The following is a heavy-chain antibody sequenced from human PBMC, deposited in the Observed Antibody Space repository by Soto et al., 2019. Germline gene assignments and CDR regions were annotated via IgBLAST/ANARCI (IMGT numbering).Heavy chain of an antibody. CDR3: ARGGDTAMVYHGMDV. Sequence: GASVKVSCKASGYSFIGYFTQWVRQAPGQGLEWMGWINLNSGGTNYAQKFQGRVTMTRDTSISTAYMELSRLRSDDTAVYYCARGGDTAMVYHGMDVWGQGTTVTVSS. D-gene: IGHD5-18*01. CDR1: GYSFIGYF. CDR2: INLNSGGT. J-gene: IGHJ6*02. V-gene: IGHV1-2*02.